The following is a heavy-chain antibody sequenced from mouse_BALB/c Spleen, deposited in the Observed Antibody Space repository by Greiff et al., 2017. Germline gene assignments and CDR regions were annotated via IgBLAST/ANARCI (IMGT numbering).Heavy chain of an antibody. J-gene: IGHJ1*01. D-gene: IGHD2-2*01. CDR1: GYSFTDYN. V-gene: IGHV1S29*02. CDR3: AREGYDWYFDV. CDR2: IYPYNGGT. Sequence: VQLKQSGPELVKPGASVKVSCKASGYSFTDYNMYWVKQSHGKSLEWIGYIYPYNGGTGYNQKFKSKATLTVDNSSSTAYMELRSLTSEDSAVYYGAREGYDWYFDVWGAGTTVTVSS.